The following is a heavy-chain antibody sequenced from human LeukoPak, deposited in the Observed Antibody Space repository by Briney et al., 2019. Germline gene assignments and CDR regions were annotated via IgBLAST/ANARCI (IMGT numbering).Heavy chain of an antibody. Sequence: GGSLRLSCAASGFTFSNYWMHWVRRAPGKGLVWVSRINTDGSSTSYADSVKGRFAISRDNAKNTLYLQMNSLRAEDTAVYYCARDVNLGWLSRYYFDHWGQGTLVTVSS. CDR3: ARDVNLGWLSRYYFDH. J-gene: IGHJ4*02. D-gene: IGHD3-3*01. V-gene: IGHV3-74*01. CDR1: GFTFSNYW. CDR2: INTDGSST.